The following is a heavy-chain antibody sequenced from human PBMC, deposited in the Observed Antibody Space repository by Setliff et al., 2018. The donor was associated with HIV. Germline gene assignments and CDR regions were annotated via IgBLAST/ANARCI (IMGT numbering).Heavy chain of an antibody. V-gene: IGHV1-2*06. CDR3: ARESRDIVATSPLDY. Sequence: ASVKVSCKASGYAFTGYYMHWVRQAPGQGLEWMGRINPNSGGTKYAQKFQGRVTMTRDTSISTAYMELSRLISDDTAVYYWARESRDIVATSPLDYWGQGTLVTVSS. J-gene: IGHJ4*02. D-gene: IGHD5-12*01. CDR1: GYAFTGYY. CDR2: INPNSGGT.